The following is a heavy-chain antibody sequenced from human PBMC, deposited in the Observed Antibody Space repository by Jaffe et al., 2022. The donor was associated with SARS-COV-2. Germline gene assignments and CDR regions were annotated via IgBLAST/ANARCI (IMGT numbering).Heavy chain of an antibody. CDR1: QFNFRDYW. CDR2: IRRDGTER. CDR3: ARDGTRSGSDKVNYSYMDF. J-gene: IGHJ6*04. V-gene: IGHV3-7*01. D-gene: IGHD1-26*01. Sequence: EVQLVESGGGLVQPGEPRRLSCAASQFNFRDYWMSWIRQAPGKGLEWVATIRRDGTERYYAESVRGRFVISRDNSNDVMYLRMDSVRVEDSAIYYCARDGTRSGSDKVNYSYMDFWGSGTTVTVSS.